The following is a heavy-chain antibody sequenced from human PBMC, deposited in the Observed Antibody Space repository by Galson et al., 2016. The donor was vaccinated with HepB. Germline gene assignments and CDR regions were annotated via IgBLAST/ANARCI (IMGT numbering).Heavy chain of an antibody. J-gene: IGHJ6*02. Sequence: QSGAEVKKHGESLKISCRGSGYSFGSYWIGWVRRMPGKGLEWMGIIYPGDFDIRYSPSFQGQVTISVDKSISTAYLQWSSLTASDTAMYSCARSLTGSYDFWGANYNYYAMGVWGQGTTVTVS. CDR1: GYSFGSYW. V-gene: IGHV5-51*01. D-gene: IGHD3-3*01. CDR2: IYPGDFDI. CDR3: ARSLTGSYDFWGANYNYYAMGV.